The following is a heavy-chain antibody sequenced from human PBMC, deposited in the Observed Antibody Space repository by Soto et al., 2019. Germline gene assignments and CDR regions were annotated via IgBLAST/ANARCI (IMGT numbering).Heavy chain of an antibody. V-gene: IGHV1-46*01. Sequence: ASVKVSCKASGYTFTSYYMHWVRQAPGQGLEWMGIINPSVGSASYAQKFQGRVTITADESTSTAYMELSSLRSEDTAVYYCARDLLGSYYYYGMDVWGQGTTVTVSS. J-gene: IGHJ6*02. CDR3: ARDLLGSYYYYGMDV. CDR1: GYTFTSYY. CDR2: INPSVGSA. D-gene: IGHD2-15*01.